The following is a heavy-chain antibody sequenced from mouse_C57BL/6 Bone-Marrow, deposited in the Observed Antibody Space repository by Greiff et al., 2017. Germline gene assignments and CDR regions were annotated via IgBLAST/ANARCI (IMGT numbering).Heavy chain of an antibody. Sequence: VQLQQPGAELVMPGASVKLSCKASGYTFTSYWMHWVKQRPGQGLEWIGEIDPSDSYTNYNQTFKGKSTLTVDKSSSTAYMQLSSLTSEDSAVYYCARSLYGSSYEVDYWGQGTTLTVSS. CDR3: ARSLYGSSYEVDY. CDR1: GYTFTSYW. V-gene: IGHV1-69*01. D-gene: IGHD1-1*01. CDR2: IDPSDSYT. J-gene: IGHJ2*01.